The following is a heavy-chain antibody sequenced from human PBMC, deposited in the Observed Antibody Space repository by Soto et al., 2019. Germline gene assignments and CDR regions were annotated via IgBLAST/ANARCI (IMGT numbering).Heavy chain of an antibody. V-gene: IGHV1-3*01. CDR1: GYTLSNYG. D-gene: IGHD6-19*01. J-gene: IGHJ2*01. CDR3: ASAGYSSGWSHWDFDF. CDR2: FNAGNGNT. Sequence: QVHLVQSGAEVKKPGASVKLYCKASGYTLSNYGIHWVRQAPGQSLEWMGWFNAGNGNTKYSEKFQGRVTMTRDTTASTAYMELSSLRSEDTAVSFCASAGYSSGWSHWDFDFCVCGTLVTVSS.